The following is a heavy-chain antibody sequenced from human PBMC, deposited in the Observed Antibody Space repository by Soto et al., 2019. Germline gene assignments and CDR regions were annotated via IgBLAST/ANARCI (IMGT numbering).Heavy chain of an antibody. Sequence: PWGSLRLSCAASGFTVSSNYMSWVRQTPGTGREWVSVIYSGGSTYYADSVKGRFTISRDNSKNTLYLQMNSLRAEDTAVYYCARCPYSRSSRSYYYGMDVWGQGTTVTVS. CDR1: GFTVSSNY. V-gene: IGHV3-53*01. D-gene: IGHD6-6*01. CDR2: IYSGGST. J-gene: IGHJ6*02. CDR3: ARCPYSRSSRSYYYGMDV.